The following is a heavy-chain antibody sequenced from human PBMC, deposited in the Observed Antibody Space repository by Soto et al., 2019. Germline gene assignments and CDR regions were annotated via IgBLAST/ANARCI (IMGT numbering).Heavy chain of an antibody. D-gene: IGHD1-26*01. CDR2: ISGTGGRT. J-gene: IGHJ5*02. CDR3: AKVGGSYQQT. Sequence: GGSLRLSCAASGFTFSTYAMSWVRQAPGKGLEWVSGISGTGGRTHYADSVKGRLTISRDNSKNTLYLQMSSLRAEDTAVYYCAKVGGSYQQTWGQGTLVTVSS. V-gene: IGHV3-23*01. CDR1: GFTFSTYA.